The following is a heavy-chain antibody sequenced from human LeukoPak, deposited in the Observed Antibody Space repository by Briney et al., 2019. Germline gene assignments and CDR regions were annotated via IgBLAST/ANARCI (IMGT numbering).Heavy chain of an antibody. CDR3: ARDQEGSSGYKGAFDI. D-gene: IGHD3-22*01. Sequence: GRSLRLSCAAFGFTFSSYAMHWVRQAPGKGLEWVAVISYDGSNKYYADSVKGRFTISRDNSKNTLYLQMNSLRAEDTAVYYCARDQEGSSGYKGAFDIWGQGTMVTVSS. CDR2: ISYDGSNK. V-gene: IGHV3-30-3*01. J-gene: IGHJ3*02. CDR1: GFTFSSYA.